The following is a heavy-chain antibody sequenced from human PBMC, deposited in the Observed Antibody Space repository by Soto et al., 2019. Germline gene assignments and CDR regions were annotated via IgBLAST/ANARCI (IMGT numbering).Heavy chain of an antibody. CDR3: ARGGVSTRTFDY. J-gene: IGHJ4*02. CDR1: GYNFASYW. D-gene: IGHD3-3*01. V-gene: IGHV5-51*01. Sequence: GSLKISCKGSGYNFASYWIAWVRQMPGKGLELMGIIYPSDSDTRYRPSFQGQVTISADKSISSAYLQWSSLRASDTAMYYCARGGVSTRTFDYWGQGTPVTVAS. CDR2: IYPSDSDT.